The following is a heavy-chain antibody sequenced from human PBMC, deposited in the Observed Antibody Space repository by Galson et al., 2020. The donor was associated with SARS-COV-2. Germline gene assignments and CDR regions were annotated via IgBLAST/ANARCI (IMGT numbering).Heavy chain of an antibody. CDR2: IHHSGST. D-gene: IGHD3-9*01. CDR3: AGTYYDILTGYSPPYYYYGMDV. J-gene: IGHJ6*02. CDR1: GYSISSGYY. V-gene: IGHV4-38-2*02. Sequence: SETLSLTCTVSGYSISSGYYWGWIRQPPGKGLEWTGSIHHSGSTYYNPSLKSRVTISVDTSKNQFSLKLSSVTAADTAVYYCAGTYYDILTGYSPPYYYYGMDVWGQGTTVTVSS.